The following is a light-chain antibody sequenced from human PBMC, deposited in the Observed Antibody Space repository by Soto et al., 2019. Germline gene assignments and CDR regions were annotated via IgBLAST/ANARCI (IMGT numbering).Light chain of an antibody. CDR1: QSVSSN. CDR2: GSS. V-gene: IGKV3-15*01. CDR3: QQYNNWPPIT. J-gene: IGKJ5*01. Sequence: EIVMAQSLATLSVSPGERATLSCRASQSVSSNLAWYQQKPGQAPRLLIYGSSTRATGILARISGSGSGTEFTLTISSLLSKNFAINYCQQYNNWPPITFRQGTRLQI.